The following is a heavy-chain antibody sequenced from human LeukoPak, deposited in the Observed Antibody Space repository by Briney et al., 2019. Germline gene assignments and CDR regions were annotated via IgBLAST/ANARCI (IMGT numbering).Heavy chain of an antibody. CDR3: ARARHCTSSSCRPYDYGLDV. V-gene: IGHV3-33*01. D-gene: IGHD2-2*01. J-gene: IGHJ6*02. CDR1: GFTFNTYG. CDR2: IWYDGSYK. Sequence: GRSLRLSCAASGFTFNTYGMHWVRQAPGKGLEWVAVIWYDGSYKYYADSVKGRFTISRDNSKNTIYLQMNSLRAEDTAIYYCARARHCTSSSCRPYDYGLDVWGHGTTVTVSS.